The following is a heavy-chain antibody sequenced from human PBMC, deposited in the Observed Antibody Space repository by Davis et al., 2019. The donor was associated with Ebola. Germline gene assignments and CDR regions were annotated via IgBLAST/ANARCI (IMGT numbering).Heavy chain of an antibody. D-gene: IGHD5-12*01. Sequence: PGGSLRLSCAASGFTFSSYAMHWVRQAPGKGLEWVAVIPYDGSNKYYADSVKGRFTISRDNSKNTLYLQMNSLRAEDTAVYYCARGRGYSGYDLSDAFDIWGQGTMVTVSS. V-gene: IGHV3-30-3*01. J-gene: IGHJ3*02. CDR3: ARGRGYSGYDLSDAFDI. CDR2: IPYDGSNK. CDR1: GFTFSSYA.